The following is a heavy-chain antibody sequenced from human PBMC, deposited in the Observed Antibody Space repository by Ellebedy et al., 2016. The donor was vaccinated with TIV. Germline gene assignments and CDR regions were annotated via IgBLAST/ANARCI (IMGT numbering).Heavy chain of an antibody. CDR3: AKDLWTYNYGSNLDH. CDR2: ISYDGNNK. D-gene: IGHD5-18*01. J-gene: IGHJ4*02. V-gene: IGHV3-30*18. Sequence: GESLKISXAASGFSFSNYAMQWVRQAPGKGLEWVAYISYDGNNKYFADSVKGRFTISRDNSKNTLYLQMNSLRVEDTAVYYCAKDLWTYNYGSNLDHWGQGTLVTVSS. CDR1: GFSFSNYA.